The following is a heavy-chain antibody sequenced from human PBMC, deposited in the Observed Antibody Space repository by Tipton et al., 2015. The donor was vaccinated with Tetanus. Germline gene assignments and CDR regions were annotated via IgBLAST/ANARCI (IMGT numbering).Heavy chain of an antibody. CDR2: IYYNGNT. J-gene: IGHJ4*02. CDR3: ARGWGSSWYYFDY. D-gene: IGHD6-13*01. CDR1: GGSLFSGSFY. V-gene: IGHV4-39*01. Sequence: LRLSCIVSGGSLFSGSFYWAWVRQAPGKGLEWIGNIYYNGNTFYLSSLKTRVTISADTSKNQFSLSLRSVTAADTAVYYCARGWGSSWYYFDYWGQGILVTVSS.